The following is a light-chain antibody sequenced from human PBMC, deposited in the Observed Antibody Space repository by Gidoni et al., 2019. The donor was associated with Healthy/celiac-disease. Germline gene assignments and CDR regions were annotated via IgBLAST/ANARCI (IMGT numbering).Light chain of an antibody. CDR2: DAS. Sequence: EIVLTQSPANLSLSPGERATLSCRASQSVSSYLAWYQQKPGQAPRLLVYDASNRATGIPARFSGSGSVTDFTLTISSLEPEDFAVYYCQQRSNWPPFTFGGGTKVEIK. CDR3: QQRSNWPPFT. J-gene: IGKJ4*01. CDR1: QSVSSY. V-gene: IGKV3-11*01.